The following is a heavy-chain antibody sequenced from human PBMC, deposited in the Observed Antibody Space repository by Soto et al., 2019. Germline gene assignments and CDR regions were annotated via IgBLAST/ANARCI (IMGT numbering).Heavy chain of an antibody. CDR3: ATPGGFGMDV. CDR2: IFPGDAET. V-gene: IGHV5-51*01. J-gene: IGHJ6*02. D-gene: IGHD5-12*01. Sequence: EVQLVQSAAEVKKPGESLKISCQGFGYNFATHWIGWVRHKAGKGLEWMGIIFPGDAETRYSPSFQGHITISADKSISIAYLRWSSLKASDTGMYYCATPGGFGMDVWGQGTTVTVSS. CDR1: GYNFATHW.